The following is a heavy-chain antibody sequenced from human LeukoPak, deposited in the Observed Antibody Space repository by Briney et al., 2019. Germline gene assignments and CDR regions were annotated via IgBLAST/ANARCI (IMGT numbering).Heavy chain of an antibody. CDR3: ARDGACSGGSCYGDFDY. CDR1: GFTFSSYA. D-gene: IGHD2-15*01. V-gene: IGHV3-23*01. CDR2: ISGSGGST. J-gene: IGHJ4*02. Sequence: GGSLRLSCAASGFTFSSYAMSWVRQAPGKGLEWVSAISGSGGSTYYADSVKGRFTISRDNAKNSLYLQMNSLRDEDTAVYYCARDGACSGGSCYGDFDYWGQGTLVTVSS.